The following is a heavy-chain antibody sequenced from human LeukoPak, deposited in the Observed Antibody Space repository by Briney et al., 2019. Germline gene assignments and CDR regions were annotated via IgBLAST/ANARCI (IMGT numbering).Heavy chain of an antibody. Sequence: GGSLRLSCVASGFTFSRHAMSWVRQAPGKGLEWVSAISGSGGSTYYADSVKGRFTISRDNSKNTLYLQMNSLRAEDTAVYYCAKEHSSGWYSVRDAFDIWGQGTMVTVSS. CDR2: ISGSGGST. CDR3: AKEHSSGWYSVRDAFDI. J-gene: IGHJ3*02. CDR1: GFTFSRHA. V-gene: IGHV3-23*01. D-gene: IGHD6-19*01.